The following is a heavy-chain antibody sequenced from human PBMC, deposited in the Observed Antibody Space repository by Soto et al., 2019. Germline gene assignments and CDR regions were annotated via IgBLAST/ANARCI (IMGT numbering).Heavy chain of an antibody. Sequence: ASETLSLTCTVSGGSISSGDYYWSWIRQPPGKGLEWIGDIYYSGSTYYNPALRSRVTISVDTSKNQFSLKLSSVTAADTAVYYCARASRLDYWGQGTLVTVSS. CDR3: ARASRLDY. CDR2: IYYSGST. D-gene: IGHD6-6*01. CDR1: GGSISSGDYY. J-gene: IGHJ4*02. V-gene: IGHV4-30-4*01.